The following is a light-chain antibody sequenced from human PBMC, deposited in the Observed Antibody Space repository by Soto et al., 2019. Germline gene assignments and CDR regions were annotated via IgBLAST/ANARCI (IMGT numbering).Light chain of an antibody. V-gene: IGLV1-40*01. J-gene: IGLJ2*01. CDR1: SSNIGAGYD. CDR2: GNT. CDR3: LSFDSSLSVV. Sequence: QSVLTQPPSVSGAPGQRVTISCTRSSSNIGAGYDVHWYQQLPGRAPKLLIYGNTNRPSGVPDRFSGSKSGTSASLAITGLQAEDEADCYCLSFDSSLSVVFGGGTQLTVL.